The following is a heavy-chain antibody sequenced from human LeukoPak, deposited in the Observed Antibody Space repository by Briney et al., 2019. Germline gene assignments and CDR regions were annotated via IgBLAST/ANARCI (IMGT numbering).Heavy chain of an antibody. D-gene: IGHD4-11*01. CDR1: GGSISSSSYY. CDR2: IYYSGST. V-gene: IGHV4-61*01. CDR3: ARERNYGDPFDY. J-gene: IGHJ4*02. Sequence: SETLSLTCTVSGGSISSSSYYWGWIRQPPGKGLEWIGYIYYSGSTNYNPSLKSRVTISVDTSKNQFSLKLSSVTAADTAVYYCARERNYGDPFDYWGQGTLVTVSS.